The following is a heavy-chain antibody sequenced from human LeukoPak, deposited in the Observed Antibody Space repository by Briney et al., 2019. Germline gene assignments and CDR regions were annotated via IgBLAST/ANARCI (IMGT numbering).Heavy chain of an antibody. J-gene: IGHJ4*02. Sequence: PGGSLRLSCAASGFTFSSYAMSWVRQAPGKGLEWVSAISGSGGSTYYADSVKGQFTISRDNSKNTLYLQMNSLRAEDTAVYYCAKGLGSYYYGSGSPIDYWGQGTLVTVSS. V-gene: IGHV3-23*01. CDR2: ISGSGGST. CDR3: AKGLGSYYYGSGSPIDY. CDR1: GFTFSSYA. D-gene: IGHD3-10*01.